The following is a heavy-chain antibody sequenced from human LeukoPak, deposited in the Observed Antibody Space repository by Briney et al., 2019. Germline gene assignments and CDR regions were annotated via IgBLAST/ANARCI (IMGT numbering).Heavy chain of an antibody. CDR2: ISNPSSTR. Sequence: GGSLRLSCDASGFIFSDYYMSWVRQAPGQGLGWISYISNPSSTRYYADSVKDRFTISRDNAKNSLYLQMNSLRAEDTAVYYCARCGDGLPCDFDYWGQGTLVTVSS. V-gene: IGHV3-11*04. J-gene: IGHJ4*02. D-gene: IGHD3-10*01. CDR3: ARCGDGLPCDFDY. CDR1: GFIFSDYY.